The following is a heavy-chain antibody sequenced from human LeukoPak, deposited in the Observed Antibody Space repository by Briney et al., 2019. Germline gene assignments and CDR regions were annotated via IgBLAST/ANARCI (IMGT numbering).Heavy chain of an antibody. CDR2: IAGSSGYI. Sequence: GGSLRLSCAASGFTFSSYTMNWVRQAPGKGLEWVSSIAGSSGYISYADSVKGRFTISRDNAKKSLYLQMTSLTAEDTAVYYCSRDGGAYCGGDCYFCFDYGGRGTLVTVSS. V-gene: IGHV3-21*01. D-gene: IGHD2-21*02. CDR1: GFTFSSYT. J-gene: IGHJ4*01. CDR3: SRDGGAYCGGDCYFCFDY.